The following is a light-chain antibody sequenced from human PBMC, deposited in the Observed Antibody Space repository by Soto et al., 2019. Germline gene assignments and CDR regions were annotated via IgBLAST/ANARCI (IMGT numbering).Light chain of an antibody. CDR3: TSYAGGNNV. CDR1: SSDVGGYNY. V-gene: IGLV2-8*01. Sequence: QSALTQPPSASGSPGQSFTISCTGTSSDVGGYNYVSWYQQNPGKVPKLMIYEVNKRLSGVPYRFSGSKSGNTASLTVSGLQAEDEADYYCTSYAGGNNVFGTGTKLTVL. J-gene: IGLJ1*01. CDR2: EVN.